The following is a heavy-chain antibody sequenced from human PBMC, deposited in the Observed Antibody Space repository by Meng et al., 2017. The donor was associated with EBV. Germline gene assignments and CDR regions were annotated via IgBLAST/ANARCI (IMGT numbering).Heavy chain of an antibody. CDR2: FLPRLGAP. Sequence: QVVLVLSAAEVKKPGASVKVSCKTSGGPFRYYAISWVRQAPGQGLEWLGGFLPRLGAPNYAQKFHGRVKITADESTSTHYMDLSSLRSEDTAIYYCASESGRGYTPDYWGQGTLVTVSS. J-gene: IGHJ4*02. V-gene: IGHV1-69*01. D-gene: IGHD3-10*01. CDR3: ASESGRGYTPDY. CDR1: GGPFRYYA.